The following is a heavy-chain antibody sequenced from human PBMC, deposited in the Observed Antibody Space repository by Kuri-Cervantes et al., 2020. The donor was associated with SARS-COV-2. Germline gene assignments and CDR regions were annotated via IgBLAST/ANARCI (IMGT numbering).Heavy chain of an antibody. D-gene: IGHD2-21*02. CDR2: IIPILGIA. Sequence: SVKVSCKASGGTFSSYTISWARQAPGQGLEWMGRIIPILGIANYAQKFQGRVTITADKSTSTAYMELSSLRSEDTAVYYCAADMAYCGGDCYSNYYYYYGMDVWGQGTTVTVSS. J-gene: IGHJ6*02. CDR1: GGTFSSYT. V-gene: IGHV1-69*02. CDR3: AADMAYCGGDCYSNYYYYYGMDV.